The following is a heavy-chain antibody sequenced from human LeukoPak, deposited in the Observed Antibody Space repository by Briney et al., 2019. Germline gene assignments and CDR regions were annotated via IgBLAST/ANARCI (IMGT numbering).Heavy chain of an antibody. CDR3: ARPRDYGDYEGFVAFDI. CDR1: GHTFTSYG. J-gene: IGHJ3*02. V-gene: IGHV1-18*01. D-gene: IGHD4-17*01. CDR2: ISAYNGNT. Sequence: ASVKVSCKASGHTFTSYGISWVRQAPGQGLEWMGWISAYNGNTNYAQKLQGRVTMTTDTSTSTAYMELRSLRSDDTAVYYCARPRDYGDYEGFVAFDIWGQGTMVTVSS.